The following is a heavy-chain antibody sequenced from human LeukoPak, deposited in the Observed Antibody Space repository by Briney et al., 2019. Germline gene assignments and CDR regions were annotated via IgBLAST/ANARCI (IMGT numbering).Heavy chain of an antibody. V-gene: IGHV4-59*01. CDR1: GGSISGYY. CDR3: VRFGVNYDMDV. J-gene: IGHJ6*02. Sequence: PSETLSLTCSVSGGSISGYYWTWVRRPPGKGLEWIGQIHYSGRADYNPSLKSRITMSVDTSRNQISLKLSSVTAADTAIYYCVRFGVNYDMDVWGQGTTVNVFS. CDR2: IHYSGRA. D-gene: IGHD3-16*01.